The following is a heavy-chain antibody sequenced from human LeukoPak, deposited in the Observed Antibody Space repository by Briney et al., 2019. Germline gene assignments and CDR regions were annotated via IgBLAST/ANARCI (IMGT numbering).Heavy chain of an antibody. V-gene: IGHV3-33*01. CDR2: IWYDGSNK. CDR1: GFTFSSYG. D-gene: IGHD6-19*01. Sequence: GGSLRLSCAASGFTFSSYGMHWVRQAPGKGLEWVAVIWYDGSNKYYADSVKGRFTISRDNSKNTLYLQMNSLRAEDTAVYYCARAIAVAGTVEGFCDYWGQGTLVTVSS. J-gene: IGHJ4*02. CDR3: ARAIAVAGTVEGFCDY.